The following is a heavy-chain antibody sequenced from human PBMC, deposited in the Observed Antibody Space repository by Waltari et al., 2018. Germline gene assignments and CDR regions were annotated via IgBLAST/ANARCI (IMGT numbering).Heavy chain of an antibody. CDR3: ARHRHLYSSSWRENWFDP. Sequence: QLQLQESGPGLVKPSETLSLTCTVSGGSLSSSSYYWGWIRQPPGTGLEWIGSIYYSGSTYYNPSLKSRVTISVDTSKNQFSLKLSSVTAADTAVYYCARHRHLYSSSWRENWFDPWGQGTLVTVSS. CDR2: IYYSGST. D-gene: IGHD6-13*01. J-gene: IGHJ5*02. V-gene: IGHV4-39*01. CDR1: GGSLSSSSYY.